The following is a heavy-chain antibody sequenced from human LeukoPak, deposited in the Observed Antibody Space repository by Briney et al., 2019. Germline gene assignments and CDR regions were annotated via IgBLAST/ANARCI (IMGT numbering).Heavy chain of an antibody. V-gene: IGHV4-34*01. CDR1: GGSFSGYY. CDR2: INHSGST. J-gene: IGHJ4*02. Sequence: SETLSLTCAVYGGSFSGYYWSWIRQPPGKGLEWIGEINHSGSTNYNPSLKSRVTMSVDTSKNQFSLKLSSVAAADTAVYYCARGWFGELLHWGQGTLVTVSS. D-gene: IGHD3-10*01. CDR3: ARGWFGELLH.